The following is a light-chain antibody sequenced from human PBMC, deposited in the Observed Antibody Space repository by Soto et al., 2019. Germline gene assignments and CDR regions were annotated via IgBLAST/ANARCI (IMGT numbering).Light chain of an antibody. CDR2: EVN. CDR3: ISYTSDDVRYV. Sequence: QSALTQPASVSGTPGQSITISCTGSNSDVGIYDFVSWYQHHPGRAPKLIVSEVNHRPSGVSNRFSGSKSGNTASLTISGLQSEDEADYYCISYTSDDVRYVFGTGTQLTVL. CDR1: NSDVGIYDF. V-gene: IGLV2-14*01. J-gene: IGLJ1*01.